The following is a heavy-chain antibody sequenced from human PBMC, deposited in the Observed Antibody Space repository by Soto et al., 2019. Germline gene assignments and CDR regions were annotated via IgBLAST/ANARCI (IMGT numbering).Heavy chain of an antibody. V-gene: IGHV1-46*01. J-gene: IGHJ1*01. D-gene: IGHD3-22*01. CDR1: GYTFTNYY. Sequence: EASVKVSCKASGYTFTNYYMHWVRQAPGQGLEWMGIINPSGGSTSYAQKFQGRVTMTRDTSTSTVYMELSSLRSEDTAVYYCASSSGTTIGGYYYVEYFQHWGQGTLVTVSS. CDR3: ASSSGTTIGGYYYVEYFQH. CDR2: INPSGGST.